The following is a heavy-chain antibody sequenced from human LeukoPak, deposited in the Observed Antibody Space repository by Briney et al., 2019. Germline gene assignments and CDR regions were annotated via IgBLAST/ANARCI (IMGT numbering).Heavy chain of an antibody. CDR3: ARTAKYYYGSETYYFFDY. CDR1: GDSISTSNSY. D-gene: IGHD3-10*01. J-gene: IGHJ4*02. CDR2: IYYSGNT. V-gene: IGHV4-39*07. Sequence: SETLSLTCTVSGDSISTSNSYWGWIRQPPGKGLEWIGSIYYSGNTYYNASLKSRVTISLDTSQNQFSLKLTSVTPADTAVYYCARTAKYYYGSETYYFFDYWGQGTLVTVSS.